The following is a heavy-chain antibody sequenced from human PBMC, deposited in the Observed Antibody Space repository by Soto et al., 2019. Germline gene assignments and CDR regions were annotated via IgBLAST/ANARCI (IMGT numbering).Heavy chain of an antibody. CDR2: IYYSGST. J-gene: IGHJ4*02. CDR1: GGSISSGGYS. V-gene: IGHV4-61*08. D-gene: IGHD3-16*01. Sequence: SETLSLTCAVSGGSISSGGYSWSWIRQPPGKGLEWIGYIYYSGSTNYNPSLKSRVTISVDTSKNQFSLKLSSVTAADTAVYYCARLEFGAGDFDYWGQGTLVTVSS. CDR3: ARLEFGAGDFDY.